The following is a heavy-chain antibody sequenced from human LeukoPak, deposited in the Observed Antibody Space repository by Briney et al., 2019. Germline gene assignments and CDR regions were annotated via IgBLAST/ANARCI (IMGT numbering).Heavy chain of an antibody. CDR3: ATSRGNYYYDSSGPDY. CDR1: GYSFTSYW. D-gene: IGHD3-22*01. Sequence: PGESLKISCKGSGYSFTSYWISWVRQMPGKGLEWMGRIDPSDSYTNYSPSFQGHVTISADKSISTAYLQWSSLKASDTAMYYCATSRGNYYYDSSGPDYWGQGTLVTVSS. CDR2: IDPSDSYT. V-gene: IGHV5-10-1*01. J-gene: IGHJ4*02.